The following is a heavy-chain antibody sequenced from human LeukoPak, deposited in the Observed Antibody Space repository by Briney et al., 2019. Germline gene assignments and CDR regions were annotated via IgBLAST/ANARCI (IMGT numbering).Heavy chain of an antibody. J-gene: IGHJ4*02. V-gene: IGHV3-9*03. D-gene: IGHD4-23*01. CDR2: ISWNSGSI. Sequence: PGGSLRLSCAASGFTFDDYAMHWVRQAPGKGLEWVSGISWNSGSIGYADSVKGRFTISRNNAKNSLYLQMNSLRAEDMALYYCATLGGESWDYWGQGTLVTVSS. CDR1: GFTFDDYA. CDR3: ATLGGESWDY.